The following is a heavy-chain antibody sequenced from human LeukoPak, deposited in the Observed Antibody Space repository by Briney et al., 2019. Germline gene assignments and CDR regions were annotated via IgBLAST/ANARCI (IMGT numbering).Heavy chain of an antibody. CDR3: AKGMYYYDSSGYYLFDY. D-gene: IGHD3-22*01. V-gene: IGHV3-30*18. J-gene: IGHJ4*02. CDR1: GFTFSSYG. CDR2: ISYDGSNK. Sequence: GGSLRLSCAASGFTFSSYGMHWVRQAPGKGLEWVAVISYDGSNKYYADSVKGRFTISRDNSKNTLYLQMNSLRAEDTAVYYCAKGMYYYDSSGYYLFDYWGQGTLVTVSS.